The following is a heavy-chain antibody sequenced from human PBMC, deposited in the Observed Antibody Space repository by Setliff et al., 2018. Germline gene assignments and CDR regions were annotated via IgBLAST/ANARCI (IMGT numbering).Heavy chain of an antibody. CDR1: GYSISSGYY. Sequence: SETLSLTCDVSGYSISSGYYWGWVRQPPGKGLEWIGSIYHGGTTYYNPSLKSRVTISVDTSENQIFLKLSSVTAADTAVYYCARGRYYGSGSHLFDPWGQGTLVTSPQ. J-gene: IGHJ5*02. CDR3: ARGRYYGSGSHLFDP. D-gene: IGHD3-10*01. V-gene: IGHV4-38-2*01. CDR2: IYHGGTT.